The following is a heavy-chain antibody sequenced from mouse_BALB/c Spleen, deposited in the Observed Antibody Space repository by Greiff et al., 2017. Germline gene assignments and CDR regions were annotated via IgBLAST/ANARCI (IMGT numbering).Heavy chain of an antibody. J-gene: IGHJ3*01. CDR2: ISDGGSYT. CDR3: ARDYYGSSDDSWFAY. Sequence: VQLKESGGGLVKPGGSLKLSCAASGFTFSDYYMYWVRQTPEKRLEWVATISDGGSYTYYPDSVKGRFTISRDNAKNNLYLQMSSLKSEDTAMYYCARDYYGSSDDSWFAYWGQGTLVTVSA. D-gene: IGHD1-1*01. V-gene: IGHV5-4*02. CDR1: GFTFSDYY.